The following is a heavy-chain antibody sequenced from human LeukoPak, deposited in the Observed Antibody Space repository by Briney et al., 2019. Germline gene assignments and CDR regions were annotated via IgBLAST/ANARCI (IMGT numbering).Heavy chain of an antibody. CDR1: GFTFSSYG. CDR3: AKKGFRVDFDY. V-gene: IGHV3-33*06. Sequence: QPGRSLRLSCAASGFTFSSYGMHWVRQAPGKGLEWVAVIWYGGSNKYYADSVKGRFAISRDNSKNTLYLQMNSLRAEDTAVYYCAKKGFRVDFDYWGQGTLVTVSS. D-gene: IGHD2/OR15-2a*01. J-gene: IGHJ4*02. CDR2: IWYGGSNK.